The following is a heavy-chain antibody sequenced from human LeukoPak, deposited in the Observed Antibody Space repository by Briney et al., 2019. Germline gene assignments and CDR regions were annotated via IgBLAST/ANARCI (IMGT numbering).Heavy chain of an antibody. D-gene: IGHD5-18*01. J-gene: IGHJ6*02. Sequence: PSQTLSLTCTVSGGSISSGGYYWSWIRQHPGKGLEWIGYIYYSGSTYYNPSLKSRVTISVDTSKNQFSLKLSSVTAADTAVYYRARSVTFSHYYYYYGMDVWGQGTTVTVSS. CDR3: ARSVTFSHYYYYYGMDV. CDR2: IYYSGST. CDR1: GGSISSGGYY. V-gene: IGHV4-31*03.